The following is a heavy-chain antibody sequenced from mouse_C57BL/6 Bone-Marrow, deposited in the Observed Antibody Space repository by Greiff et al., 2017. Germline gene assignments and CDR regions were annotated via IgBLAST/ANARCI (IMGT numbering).Heavy chain of an antibody. D-gene: IGHD2-4*01. CDR1: GYTFTSYW. Sequence: QVQLQQSGAELVKPGASVKLSCKASGYTFTSYWMHWVKQRPGQGLEWIGMIHPNSGSTNYNEKFKSKATLTVDKSSSTAYMQRSSLTSEDSAVYYCAREGLRRYFDYWGQGTTLTVSS. CDR3: AREGLRRYFDY. J-gene: IGHJ2*01. CDR2: IHPNSGST. V-gene: IGHV1-64*01.